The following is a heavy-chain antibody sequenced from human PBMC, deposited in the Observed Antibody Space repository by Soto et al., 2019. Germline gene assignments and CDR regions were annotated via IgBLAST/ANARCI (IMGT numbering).Heavy chain of an antibody. CDR1: GVSITSGAYY. CDR2: IYYNGNT. D-gene: IGHD4-17*01. V-gene: IGHV4-31*03. CDR3: ARARLRAVYAFDF. Sequence: SETLSLTCSLSGVSITSGAYYWSWVRQHPGKGLEWIGYIYYNGNTYFSPSLKSRLTISIDTSKNQFSLKLSSVTAADTAMYYCARARLRAVYAFDFWGQGTMVTVSS. J-gene: IGHJ3*01.